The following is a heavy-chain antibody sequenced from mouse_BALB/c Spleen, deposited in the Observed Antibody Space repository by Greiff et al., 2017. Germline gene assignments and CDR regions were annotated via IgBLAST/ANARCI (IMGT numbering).Heavy chain of an antibody. J-gene: IGHJ2*01. CDR3: ARCGTTVVGFDY. Sequence: EVHLVESGPSLVKPSQTLSLTCSVTGDSITSGYWNWIRKFPGNKLEYMGYISYSGSTYYNPSLKSRISITRDTSKNQYYLQLNSVTTEDTATYYCARCGTTVVGFDYWGQGTTLTVSS. D-gene: IGHD1-1*01. CDR1: GDSITSGY. V-gene: IGHV3-8*02. CDR2: ISYSGST.